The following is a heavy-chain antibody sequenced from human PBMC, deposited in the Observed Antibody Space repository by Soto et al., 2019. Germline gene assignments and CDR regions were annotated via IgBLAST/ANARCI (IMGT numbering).Heavy chain of an antibody. V-gene: IGHV4-39*01. CDR2: IYYGGSS. J-gene: IGHJ4*02. Sequence: SETLSLTCTVSGVSISSSSYYWGWFRQPPGKGLEWIGTIYYGGSSYSNPSLKSRVTISLDTSKNQFSLTLTSVTAADTAVYYCARHGSYWGQGTLVTVSS. CDR1: GVSISSSSYY. CDR3: ARHGSY.